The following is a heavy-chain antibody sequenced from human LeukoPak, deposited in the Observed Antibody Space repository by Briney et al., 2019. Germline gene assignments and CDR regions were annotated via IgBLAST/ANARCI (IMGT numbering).Heavy chain of an antibody. J-gene: IGHJ6*02. V-gene: IGHV4-34*01. CDR3: ASRYYYYYGMDV. CDR2: INHSGST. CDR1: GGSFSGYY. Sequence: SETLSLTCAVYGGSFSGYYWSWIRQPPGKGLEWIGEINHSGSTNYNPSLKSRVTISVDTSKNQFSLKLSSVTAADTAVYYCASRYYYYYGMDVWGQGTTVTVSS.